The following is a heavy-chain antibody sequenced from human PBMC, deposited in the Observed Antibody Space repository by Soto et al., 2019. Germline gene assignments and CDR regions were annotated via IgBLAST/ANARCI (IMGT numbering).Heavy chain of an antibody. V-gene: IGHV4-31*03. CDR2: IYYSGST. CDR1: GGSISSGGYY. J-gene: IGHJ6*02. Sequence: SETLSLTCTVSGGSISSGGYYWSWIRQHPGKGLEWIGYIYYSGSTYYNPSLKSRVTISVDTSKNKFSLKLSSVTAADTAVYYCASNPCSSTICYGGYYYYGLDVWGQGTTVTVSS. D-gene: IGHD2-2*01. CDR3: ASNPCSSTICYGGYYYYGLDV.